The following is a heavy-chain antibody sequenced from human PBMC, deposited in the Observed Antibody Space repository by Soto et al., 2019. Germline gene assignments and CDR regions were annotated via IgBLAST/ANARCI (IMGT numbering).Heavy chain of an antibody. D-gene: IGHD1-26*01. CDR2: ISYDGSNK. J-gene: IGHJ4*02. V-gene: IGHV3-30*18. Sequence: QVQLVESGGGGLQPGRSLRLSCAASGFTFSSYGMHWVRQAPGKGLEWVTIISYDGSNKYYADSVKGRFTISRDNSKNTLYLQMNSLRAEDTAVYYCVKGAYSGSYLDYWGQGALVTVSS. CDR3: VKGAYSGSYLDY. CDR1: GFTFSSYG.